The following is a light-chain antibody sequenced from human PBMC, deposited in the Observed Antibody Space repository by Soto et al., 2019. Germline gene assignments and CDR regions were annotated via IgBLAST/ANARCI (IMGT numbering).Light chain of an antibody. CDR1: QSISSSY. CDR3: QQDGSSMYT. J-gene: IGKJ2*01. V-gene: IGKV3-20*01. CDR2: GAS. Sequence: EIVLTQSPGTLSLSPGERATLSCRASQSISSSYLAWYQQKPGQAPRLLIYGASSRATGIPDRFSGSGSGTDFTLTISRLEPEDFAVYYCQQDGSSMYTFGQGTQLEIK.